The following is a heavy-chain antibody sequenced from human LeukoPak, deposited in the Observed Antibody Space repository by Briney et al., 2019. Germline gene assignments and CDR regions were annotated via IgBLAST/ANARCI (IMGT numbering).Heavy chain of an antibody. Sequence: GASVKVSCKASGYTFTNYAFSWVRPAPGQGLEWMGWISAYNGNTNYAQKLQGRVTMTTDTSTSTAYMEMRSLRSDDTAVYYCARDQDDSSGYYLSGAFDMWGQGTMVTVSS. CDR1: GYTFTNYA. CDR2: ISAYNGNT. D-gene: IGHD3-22*01. CDR3: ARDQDDSSGYYLSGAFDM. J-gene: IGHJ3*02. V-gene: IGHV1-18*01.